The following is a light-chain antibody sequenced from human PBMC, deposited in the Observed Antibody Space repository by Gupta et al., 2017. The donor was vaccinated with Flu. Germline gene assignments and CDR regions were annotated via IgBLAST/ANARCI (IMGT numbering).Light chain of an antibody. CDR2: DKN. Sequence: SSELTQDPAVSVALGQTARITCQGDSLRSYYASWYQQKPGQAPVLVIYDKNNRPSGIPDRFSGSRTGNTASLTITGAQAEDEADYYCNSRDSSGNHMEVFGGGTRLTVL. CDR3: NSRDSSGNHMEV. CDR1: SLRSYY. V-gene: IGLV3-19*01. J-gene: IGLJ2*01.